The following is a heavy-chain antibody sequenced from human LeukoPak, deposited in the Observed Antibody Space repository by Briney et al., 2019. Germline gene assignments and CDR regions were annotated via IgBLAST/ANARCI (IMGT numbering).Heavy chain of an antibody. Sequence: GGSLRLSCAASGFTFDDYAMHWVRQAPGKGLEWVSLISGDGGSAYYADSVKGRFTISRDNSKNSLYLQMNSLRTEDTALYYCAKGPRFSSSWYYFDYWGQGTLVTVSS. V-gene: IGHV3-43*02. CDR2: ISGDGGSA. CDR1: GFTFDDYA. J-gene: IGHJ4*02. CDR3: AKGPRFSSSWYYFDY. D-gene: IGHD6-13*01.